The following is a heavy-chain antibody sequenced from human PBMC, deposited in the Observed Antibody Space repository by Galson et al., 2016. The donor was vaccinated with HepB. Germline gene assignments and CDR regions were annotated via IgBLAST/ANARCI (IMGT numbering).Heavy chain of an antibody. J-gene: IGHJ5*02. CDR1: GYTFTAYY. CDR3: ARAPYGSRWFDP. Sequence: SVKVSCKASGYTFTAYYMHWVRQAPGQGLEWMGWINPNSGGTNYAQKFQGRVTMTRDTSISTAYMELSRLRSDDTAVYYCARAPYGSRWFDPWGQGTLVTVSS. CDR2: INPNSGGT. D-gene: IGHD4-17*01. V-gene: IGHV1-2*02.